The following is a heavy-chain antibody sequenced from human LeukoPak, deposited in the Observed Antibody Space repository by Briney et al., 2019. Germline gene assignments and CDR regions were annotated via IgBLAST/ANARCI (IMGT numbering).Heavy chain of an antibody. CDR3: ATALHSSSWSFDY. CDR1: GFTFSNYW. J-gene: IGHJ4*02. CDR2: IKQDGSER. D-gene: IGHD6-13*01. Sequence: GGSLRLSCAASGFTFSNYWMSWVRQAPGKGLEWVANIKQDGSERYYVDSVRGRFTISRDNAKNSLFLQIHSLRAEDTAVYYCATALHSSSWSFDYWGQGTLVAVSS. V-gene: IGHV3-7*01.